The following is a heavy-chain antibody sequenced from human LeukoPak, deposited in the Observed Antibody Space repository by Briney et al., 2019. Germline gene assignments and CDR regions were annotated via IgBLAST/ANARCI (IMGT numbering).Heavy chain of an antibody. Sequence: GASVKVSCKAFGYTFTSNYMHWVRQAPGQGPEWMGVISPSGGSTTYAQKFQGRVTLTRDMSTSTDYLELSSLRSEDTAVYYCAREKQSGGTPFDYWGQGSLVTVSS. V-gene: IGHV1-46*01. CDR1: GYTFTSNY. CDR3: AREKQSGGTPFDY. CDR2: ISPSGGST. D-gene: IGHD1-26*01. J-gene: IGHJ4*02.